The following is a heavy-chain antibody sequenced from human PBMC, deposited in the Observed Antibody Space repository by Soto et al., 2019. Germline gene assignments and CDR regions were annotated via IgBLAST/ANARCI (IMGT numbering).Heavy chain of an antibody. V-gene: IGHV4-39*01. D-gene: IGHD3-9*01. Sequence: QLQLQESGPGLVKPSETLSLTCSVSGDPINSDNYYWGWIRQPPGKGLEWIGSIYYRGNTYYNPSLKSRVTISLDKSKSQFSLKLNSVTAADSAVYFCARLEGLATISYYFDYWGQGTLVTVSS. CDR1: GDPINSDNYY. CDR2: IYYRGNT. CDR3: ARLEGLATISYYFDY. J-gene: IGHJ4*02.